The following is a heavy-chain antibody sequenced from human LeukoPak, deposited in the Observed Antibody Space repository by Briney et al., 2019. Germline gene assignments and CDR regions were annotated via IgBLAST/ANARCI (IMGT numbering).Heavy chain of an antibody. CDR1: GFTFSNYE. CDR3: ARGLASSNWPHWFDP. CDR2: ISAIDSTT. Sequence: PGGSLRLSCAASGFTFSNYEMKWVRQAPGKGLEWVSYISAIDSTTYYADSVKGRFTISRDNAKNSPYMQMNSVRVEHTTVYHCARGLASSNWPHWFDPWGQGTLVSVSS. V-gene: IGHV3-48*03. D-gene: IGHD6-13*01. J-gene: IGHJ5*02.